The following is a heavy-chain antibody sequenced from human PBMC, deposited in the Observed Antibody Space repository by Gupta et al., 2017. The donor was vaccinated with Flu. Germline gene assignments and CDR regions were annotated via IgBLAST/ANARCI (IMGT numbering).Heavy chain of an antibody. J-gene: IGHJ3*02. D-gene: IGHD5-12*01. V-gene: IGHV1-69*06. CDR1: GTFSSYA. CDR3: AETRWLQGVDI. Sequence: GTFSSYAISWVRQAPGQGLEWMGGIIPIFGTANYAQKFQGRVTITADKSTSTAYMELRRLRAEDTAVYYGAETRWLQGVDIGGQGTMVTVSS. CDR2: IIPIFGTA.